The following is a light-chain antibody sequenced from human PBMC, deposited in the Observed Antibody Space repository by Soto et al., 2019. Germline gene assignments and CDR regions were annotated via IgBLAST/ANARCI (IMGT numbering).Light chain of an antibody. Sequence: DIQMTQSPSSLSASVGDRVTITCRASQSISSYLNWYQQKPGKAPKLLTYAASSLQSGVPSRFSGSGSVTDFTLTISSLQPEDFATYYCQQSYSTPFPFGPGTKVDIK. J-gene: IGKJ3*01. CDR3: QQSYSTPFP. CDR1: QSISSY. CDR2: AAS. V-gene: IGKV1-39*01.